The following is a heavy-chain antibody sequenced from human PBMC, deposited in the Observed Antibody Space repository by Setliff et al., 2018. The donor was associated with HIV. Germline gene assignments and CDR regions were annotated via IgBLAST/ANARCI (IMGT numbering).Heavy chain of an antibody. CDR2: ISSSSSYI. CDR3: ARKTVTNLFALDV. J-gene: IGHJ6*02. Sequence: PGGSLRLSCAASGFTFSSYSMNWVRQAPGKGLEWVSSISSSSSYIYYADSVKGRFTISRDNAKNSLYLQMNSLRVEDTAVYYCARKTVTNLFALDVWGQGTTVTVSS. V-gene: IGHV3-21*01. CDR1: GFTFSSYS. D-gene: IGHD4-17*01.